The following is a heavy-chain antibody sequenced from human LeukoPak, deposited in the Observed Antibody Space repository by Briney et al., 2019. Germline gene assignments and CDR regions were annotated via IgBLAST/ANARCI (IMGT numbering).Heavy chain of an antibody. D-gene: IGHD1-26*01. V-gene: IGHV1-18*01. CDR3: AGDNSRVGATHFDY. Sequence: GASVKVSCKASGYTFTSYGISWVRQAPGQGLEWMGWISAYNGNTNYAQKLQGRVTMTTDTSTSTAYMELRSLRSDDTAVYYCAGDNSRVGATHFDYWGQGTLVTVSS. J-gene: IGHJ4*02. CDR1: GYTFTSYG. CDR2: ISAYNGNT.